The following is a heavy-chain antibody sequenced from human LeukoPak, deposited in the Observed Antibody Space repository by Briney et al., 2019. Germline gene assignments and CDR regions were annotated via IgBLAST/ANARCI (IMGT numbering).Heavy chain of an antibody. CDR1: GYTFSSYG. CDR2: ISGSGGST. V-gene: IGHV3-23*01. CDR3: AKDRRELLPDY. D-gene: IGHD1-26*01. J-gene: IGHJ4*02. Sequence: GGTLRLSCAASGYTFSSYGMSWVRQAPGKGLEWVSAISGSGGSTYYADSVKGRFTISRDNSKNTLYLQMNSLRAEDTAVYYCAKDRRELLPDYWGQGTLVTVSS.